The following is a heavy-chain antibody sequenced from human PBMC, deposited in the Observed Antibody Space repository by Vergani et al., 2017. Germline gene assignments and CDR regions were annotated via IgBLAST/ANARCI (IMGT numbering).Heavy chain of an antibody. Sequence: EVQLLESGGGLVQPGGSLRLSCAASGFTFSSYAMSWVRQAPGKGLEWVSAISGSGGSTYYADSVKGRFTISRDNSKNTLYLQMNSLRAEDTAVYYCAKXPPRDYYDSSGLDYWGQGTLVTVSS. D-gene: IGHD3-22*01. CDR2: ISGSGGST. CDR1: GFTFSSYA. J-gene: IGHJ4*02. V-gene: IGHV3-23*01. CDR3: AKXPPRDYYDSSGLDY.